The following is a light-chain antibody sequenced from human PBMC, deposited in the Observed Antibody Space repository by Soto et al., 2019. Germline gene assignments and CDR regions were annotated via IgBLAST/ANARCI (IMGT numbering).Light chain of an antibody. CDR3: SSYTASSTYV. V-gene: IGLV2-14*03. J-gene: IGLJ1*01. CDR2: DVS. CDR1: SSDVGGYNY. Sequence: QSALTQPASVSGSPGQSITISCTGTSSDVGGYNYVSWYQHHPGKAPKLMIFDVSNRPSGVSNRFAGSKSGNTASLTISGLQAEDEYDYNCSSYTASSTYVLGTGTKLTVL.